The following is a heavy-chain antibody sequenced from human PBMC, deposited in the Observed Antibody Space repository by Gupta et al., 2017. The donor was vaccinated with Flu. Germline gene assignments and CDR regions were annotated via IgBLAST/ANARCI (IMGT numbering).Heavy chain of an antibody. D-gene: IGHD6-19*01. CDR3: ARDRGISVAGVFFY. V-gene: IGHV3-21*01. J-gene: IGHJ4*02. CDR2: ISSSSSYL. Sequence: MSWVRQAPGKGLEWVSSISSSSSYLYYADSLKGRFTISRDNAKNSLYLHINSLRAEDTAVYYCARDRGISVAGVFFYWGQGTLVTVSS.